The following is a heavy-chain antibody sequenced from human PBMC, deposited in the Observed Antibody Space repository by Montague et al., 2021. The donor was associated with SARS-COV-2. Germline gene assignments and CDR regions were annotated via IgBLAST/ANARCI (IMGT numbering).Heavy chain of an antibody. CDR3: ARGTKGNYCYGMDV. CDR2: ISYDGSNK. D-gene: IGHD2-8*01. V-gene: IGHV3-30*04. Sequence: SLRLSCAASGFTFSSYAVHWVRQAPGKGLEWVAVISYDGSNKYYTDSVKGRFTISRDNSKNTLYLQMNSLRAEDTAVYYCARGTKGNYCYGMDVWGQGTTVTVSS. J-gene: IGHJ6*02. CDR1: GFTFSSYA.